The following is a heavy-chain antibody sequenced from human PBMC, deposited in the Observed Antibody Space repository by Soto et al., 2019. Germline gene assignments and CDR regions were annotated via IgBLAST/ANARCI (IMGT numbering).Heavy chain of an antibody. Sequence: VQLVESWGGGVQPGRSLRLSCASSGFTFSDYAMHWVRQAAGKGLERVAVVSHDGRNTHYADSVKGRFTNSRDSYKNTVSLEMTSLGAEDAAVYYCARGGRRWLVTSDFNYWGQGALVTVSS. J-gene: IGHJ4*02. V-gene: IGHV3-30*03. D-gene: IGHD6-19*01. CDR3: ARGGRRWLVTSDFNY. CDR1: GFTFSDYA. CDR2: VSHDGRNT.